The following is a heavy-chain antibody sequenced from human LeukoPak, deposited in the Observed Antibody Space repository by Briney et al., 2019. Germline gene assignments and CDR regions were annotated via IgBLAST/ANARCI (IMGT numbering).Heavy chain of an antibody. CDR3: TTDSPYSPNWFDP. D-gene: IGHD5-12*01. Sequence: PGGSLRLSCAASGFTFSNAWMSWVRQAPGKGLEWVGRIKSKTDGGTTDYAAPVKGRFTISRDDSKNTLYLQMNSLKTEDTAVYYCTTDSPYSPNWFDPWGQGTLVTVSS. CDR2: IKSKTDGGTT. V-gene: IGHV3-15*01. J-gene: IGHJ5*02. CDR1: GFTFSNAW.